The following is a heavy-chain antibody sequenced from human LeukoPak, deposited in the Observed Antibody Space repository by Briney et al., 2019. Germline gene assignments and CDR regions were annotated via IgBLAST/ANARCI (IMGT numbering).Heavy chain of an antibody. D-gene: IGHD3-22*01. Sequence: ASVKVSCKASGYTFTNYGISWVRQAPGQGPEWMGWISAYHGDTNYAQKLQGRVTMTTDTSTSTAYMELRSLRSDDTAVYYCARSYSSGPLDYWGQGTLVTVSS. CDR2: ISAYHGDT. J-gene: IGHJ4*02. CDR1: GYTFTNYG. CDR3: ARSYSSGPLDY. V-gene: IGHV1-18*01.